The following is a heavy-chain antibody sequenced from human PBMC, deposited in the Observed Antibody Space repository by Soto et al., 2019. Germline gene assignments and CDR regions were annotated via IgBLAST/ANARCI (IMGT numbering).Heavy chain of an antibody. CDR1: GFTFSSYA. CDR2: ISGSGGST. J-gene: IGHJ4*02. D-gene: IGHD4-17*01. CDR3: XXXXXXXXXXXRGXYGY. Sequence: EVQLLESGGGLVQPGGSLRLSCAASGFTFSSYAMSWVRQAPGKGLEWVSAISGSGGSTYYADSVKGRFTISRDNSKNXXYLXXXXXXAXXXXXXXXXXXXXXXXXXXRGXYGYWGQGTLVTVSS. V-gene: IGHV3-23*01.